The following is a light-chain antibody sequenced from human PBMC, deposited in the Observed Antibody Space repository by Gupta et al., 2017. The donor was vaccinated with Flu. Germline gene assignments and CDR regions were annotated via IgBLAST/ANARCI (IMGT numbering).Light chain of an antibody. CDR2: TNS. V-gene: IGLV1-44*01. Sequence: SLTISSSGSNSIIGTNTVNWYHQPPGPAPKLLLYTNSRRPSGVPDRFSGSKSGTSASLAISGLRAEDEADYYCAAWDSSLNGWVFGGGTKLTVL. CDR3: AAWDSSLNGWV. J-gene: IGLJ3*02. CDR1: NSIIGTNT.